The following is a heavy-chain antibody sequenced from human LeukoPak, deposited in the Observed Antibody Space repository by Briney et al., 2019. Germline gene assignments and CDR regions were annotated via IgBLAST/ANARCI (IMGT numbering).Heavy chain of an antibody. CDR2: IYSGGTT. Sequence: PGGSLRLSCAASGFTVSTNYMNWVRQAPGKGLEWVSVIYSGGTTYYADSVKGRFTISRDNAKNTLYLQMDSLRAEDTAVYYCARVPIFWDASGYFDYWGQGTLVTVSS. CDR3: ARVPIFWDASGYFDY. CDR1: GFTVSTNY. J-gene: IGHJ4*02. D-gene: IGHD3-22*01. V-gene: IGHV3-66*01.